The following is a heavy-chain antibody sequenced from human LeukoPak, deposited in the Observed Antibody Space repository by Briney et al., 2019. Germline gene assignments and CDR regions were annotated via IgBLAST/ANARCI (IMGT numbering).Heavy chain of an antibody. CDR1: GYSISSGYY. Sequence: PSETLSLTCAVSGYSISSGYYWGWIRQPPGKGLEWIGSIYHSGSTYYNPSLKSRVTISVDTSKNQFSLKLSSVTAADTAVYYCAGHGGSGSYVDYWGQGTLVTVSS. CDR3: AGHGGSGSYVDY. J-gene: IGHJ4*02. V-gene: IGHV4-38-2*01. CDR2: IYHSGST. D-gene: IGHD3-10*01.